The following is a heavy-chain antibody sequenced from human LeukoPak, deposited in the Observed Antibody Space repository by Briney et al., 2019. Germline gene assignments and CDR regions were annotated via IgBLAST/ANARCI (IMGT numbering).Heavy chain of an antibody. CDR2: ISSSGDSL. J-gene: IGHJ6*02. V-gene: IGHV3-11*01. D-gene: IGHD2/OR15-2a*01. Sequence: GGSLRLSCAASGFTFSDYYMTWVRQAPGKGLEWVSFISSSGDSLYYADSVRGRFTISRDNDKNSLLLQMNSLRAEDTAVYYCAREVVIVPDYFYYGLDVWGQGTTVTVSS. CDR3: AREVVIVPDYFYYGLDV. CDR1: GFTFSDYY.